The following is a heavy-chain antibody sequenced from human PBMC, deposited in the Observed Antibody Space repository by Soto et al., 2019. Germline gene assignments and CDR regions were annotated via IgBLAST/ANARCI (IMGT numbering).Heavy chain of an antibody. D-gene: IGHD6-13*01. J-gene: IGHJ4*02. Sequence: SETLSLTCAVSAYSISSDYYWGWIRQPPGKGLEWIGSLFHTGSTYYNPSLKSRVTISVDTSKNQFSLNLTSVTATDTAVYYCATQNSSSWYGYFDYWGQGTLVTVSS. V-gene: IGHV4-38-2*01. CDR2: LFHTGST. CDR1: AYSISSDYY. CDR3: ATQNSSSWYGYFDY.